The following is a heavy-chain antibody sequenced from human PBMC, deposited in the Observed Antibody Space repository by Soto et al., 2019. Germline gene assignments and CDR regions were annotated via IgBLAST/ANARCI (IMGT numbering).Heavy chain of an antibody. CDR3: AREGRIQLWLTLYGMDV. J-gene: IGHJ6*02. Sequence: EVQLVESGGGLVQPGGSLRLSCAASGFAFSGYEMNWVRQAPGKGLQWVSTISSSGADIYYADSVRGRFTISRDNAKNSLYLQMNSLRAEDTAVYYCAREGRIQLWLTLYGMDVWGQGTTVTVSS. D-gene: IGHD5-18*01. CDR2: ISSSGADI. CDR1: GFAFSGYE. V-gene: IGHV3-48*03.